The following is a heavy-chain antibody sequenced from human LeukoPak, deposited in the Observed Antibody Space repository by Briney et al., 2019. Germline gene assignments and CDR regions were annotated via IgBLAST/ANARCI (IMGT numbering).Heavy chain of an antibody. CDR1: GGSISSYF. D-gene: IGHD5-18*01. CDR2: IYTSGST. CDR3: ARTTEGGYTYDYFYYYYMDV. J-gene: IGHJ6*03. V-gene: IGHV4-4*07. Sequence: SETLSLTCTVSGGSISSYFWSWIRQPAGKGLEWIGRIYTSGSTNYNPSLKSRVTISIDTSKNQFSLKLSSVTAADTAVYYCARTTEGGYTYDYFYYYYMDVWGKGTTVTISS.